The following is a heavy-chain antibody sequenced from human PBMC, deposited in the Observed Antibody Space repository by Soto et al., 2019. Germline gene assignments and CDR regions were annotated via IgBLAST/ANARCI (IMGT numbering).Heavy chain of an antibody. D-gene: IGHD6-19*01. CDR2: ISYDGSNK. CDR1: GFNFHTYS. CDR3: ARERGWYASGYYYGMDV. V-gene: IGHV3-30*04. J-gene: IGHJ6*02. Sequence: GGSLRLSCAASGFNFHTYSMHWVRQAPDKGLEWVAVISYDGSNKFNADSVKGRFTISRDNSENALYLQMNSLRADDAAMYYCARERGWYASGYYYGMDVWGQGTAVTVSS.